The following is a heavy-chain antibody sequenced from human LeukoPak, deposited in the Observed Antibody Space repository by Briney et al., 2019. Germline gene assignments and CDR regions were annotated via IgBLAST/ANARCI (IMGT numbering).Heavy chain of an antibody. CDR3: ARIGSSGVDY. Sequence: GGSLRVSSAASGFTFSSFSVNWVRQAPGKGLEWVSSISSSGTSTYYADSVKGRFTISRDNAKNSLYLQMNSLRAEDTALYYCARIGSSGVDYWGKGTLVTVSS. CDR2: ISSSGTST. D-gene: IGHD6-19*01. J-gene: IGHJ4*02. V-gene: IGHV3-21*01. CDR1: GFTFSSFS.